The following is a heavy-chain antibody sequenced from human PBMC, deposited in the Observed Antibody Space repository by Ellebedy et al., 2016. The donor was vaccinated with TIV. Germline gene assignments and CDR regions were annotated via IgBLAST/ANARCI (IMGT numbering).Heavy chain of an antibody. CDR2: IRSKAYGGTT. D-gene: IGHD6-13*01. CDR3: TRDLTTLAAAGTGIYYYTMDV. J-gene: IGHJ6*02. Sequence: GGSLRLXCTASGFTFGGYAMSWVRQAPGKGLEWVSFIRSKAYGGTTECAASVKGGFTISRDDSKSIAYLQMNSLKAEDTAVYYCTRDLTTLAAAGTGIYYYTMDVWGQGTTVTVSS. V-gene: IGHV3-49*04. CDR1: GFTFGGYA.